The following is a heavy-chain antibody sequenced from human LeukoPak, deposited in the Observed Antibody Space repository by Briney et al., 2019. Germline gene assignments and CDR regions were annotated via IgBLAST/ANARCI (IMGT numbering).Heavy chain of an antibody. CDR3: ARDLSYGSGFDY. Sequence: PGGSLRLSCTASGFSISSYSLRWVRQAPGKGLQYVSGISNGGSIDYANSVKGRFTISRDNSKNTLYLQMGSLRPEDMAVYYCARDLSYGSGFDYWGQGILVTVSS. CDR1: GFSISSYS. V-gene: IGHV3-64*01. CDR2: ISNGGSI. D-gene: IGHD5-18*01. J-gene: IGHJ4*02.